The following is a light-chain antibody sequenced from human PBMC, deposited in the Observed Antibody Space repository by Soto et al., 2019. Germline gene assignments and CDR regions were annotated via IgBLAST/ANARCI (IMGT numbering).Light chain of an antibody. CDR2: DAS. CDR3: QQSKSTPLT. V-gene: IGKV1-39*01. J-gene: IGKJ4*01. Sequence: DIQMTQSPSSLSASVGDRVTITCRASQSVSSYLNWYQQKPGKPPKLLIYDASSLHSGVPSRFSGSGSGTDFTLTISSLQSEDFATYYCQQSKSTPLTFGGGTKVEIK. CDR1: QSVSSY.